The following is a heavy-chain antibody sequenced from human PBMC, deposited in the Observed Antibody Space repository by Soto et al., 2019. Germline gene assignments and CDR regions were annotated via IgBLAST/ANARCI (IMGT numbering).Heavy chain of an antibody. CDR1: GFSLSTSGVG. CDR3: AHHKYSYGPRY. CDR2: IFWDDEN. Sequence: QITLKESGPTLVKPTQTLTLTCTFSGFSLSTSGVGVGWIRQPPGKALEWLALIFWDDENRYNPSLRSRLTITKDTSKNQVVLTMTNMDPVDTATYYCAHHKYSYGPRYWGQGTLVTASS. V-gene: IGHV2-5*02. D-gene: IGHD5-18*01. J-gene: IGHJ4*02.